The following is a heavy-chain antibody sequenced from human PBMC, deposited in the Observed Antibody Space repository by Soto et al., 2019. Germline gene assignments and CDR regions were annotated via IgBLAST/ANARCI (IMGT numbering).Heavy chain of an antibody. CDR1: GFTFSTDW. CDR3: TRARGDSGSQKYSWFDP. Sequence: GGSLRLSCGASGFTFSTDWMHWVRQVPGKGLVWVSRLSPDGSTTYADSVKGRFTISRDNAKNTLYLQMNSLRVEDTAVYYCTRARGDSGSQKYSWFDPWGQGTLVTVSS. V-gene: IGHV3-74*03. D-gene: IGHD1-26*01. CDR2: LSPDGST. J-gene: IGHJ5*02.